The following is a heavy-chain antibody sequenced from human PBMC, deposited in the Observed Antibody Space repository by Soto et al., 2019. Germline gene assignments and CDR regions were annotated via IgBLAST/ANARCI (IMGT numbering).Heavy chain of an antibody. D-gene: IGHD2-8*01. Sequence: QITLKESGPTLVKPTQTLTLTCTFSGFLLCTSGVGVGWIRQPLGKALKWLALIYWDDDKRYIPFLKSSLSINKDTSKTQVVLTMTNMDPVYTATYFCSHRLRMKEFHYCGQGTLFTDSS. V-gene: IGHV2-5*02. CDR2: IYWDDDK. CDR3: SHRLRMKEFHY. J-gene: IGHJ4*02. CDR1: GFLLCTSGVG.